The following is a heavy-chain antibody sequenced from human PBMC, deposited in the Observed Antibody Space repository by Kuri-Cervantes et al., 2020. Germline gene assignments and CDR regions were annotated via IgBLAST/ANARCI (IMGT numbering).Heavy chain of an antibody. CDR3: ARDQQPGVVIIPDYFDY. CDR2: ISYDGSNK. CDR1: GFTFSAYA. V-gene: IGHV3-30-3*01. D-gene: IGHD3-3*01. J-gene: IGHJ4*02. Sequence: LSLTCAASGFTFSAYAMHWVRQAPGKGLEWVAVISYDGSNKYYADSVKGRFTISRDNSKNTLYLQMNSLRREDTAVYYCARDQQPGVVIIPDYFDYWAREPWSPSPQ.